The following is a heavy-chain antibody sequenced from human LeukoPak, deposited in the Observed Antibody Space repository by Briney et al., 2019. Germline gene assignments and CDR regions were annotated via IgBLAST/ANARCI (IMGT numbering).Heavy chain of an antibody. CDR3: ARQSGIAAAGTGWFDP. J-gene: IGHJ5*02. V-gene: IGHV4-39*01. D-gene: IGHD6-13*01. CDR1: GGSISSSSYY. CDR2: IYYSGST. Sequence: PSETLSLTCTVSGGSISSSSYYWGWIRQPPGKGLEWIGNIYYSGSTYYNPSLKSRVTISVDTSKNQFSLKLSSVTAADTAVYYCARQSGIAAAGTGWFDPWGQGTLVTVSS.